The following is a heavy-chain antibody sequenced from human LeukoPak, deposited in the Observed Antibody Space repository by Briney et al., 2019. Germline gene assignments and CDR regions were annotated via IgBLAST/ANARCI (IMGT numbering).Heavy chain of an antibody. CDR1: GYTFTGYY. V-gene: IGHV1-2*02. D-gene: IGHD6-13*01. J-gene: IGHJ5*02. Sequence: GASVKVSCKASGYTFTGYYMHWVRQAPGQGLEWMGWINPSSGGTNYAQKFQGRVTMTRDTSISTAYMELSRLRSDDTAVYYCARGSRIAAAGTGWFDPWGQGTLVTVSS. CDR2: INPSSGGT. CDR3: ARGSRIAAAGTGWFDP.